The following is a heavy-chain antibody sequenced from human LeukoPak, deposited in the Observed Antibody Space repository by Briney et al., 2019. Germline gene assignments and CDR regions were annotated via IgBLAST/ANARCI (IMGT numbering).Heavy chain of an antibody. CDR2: ISYDGSKK. V-gene: IGHV3-30*18. CDR3: VKGRYTGSSFFDY. J-gene: IGHJ4*02. Sequence: GGSLRLSCAASGFTFNNFGMHWVRQAPGKGLEWVALISYDGSKKYYSESVEGRFTISRDNSKNTLSLQMNSLRPEDTAVYHCVKGRYTGSSFFDYWGQGTLVAVSS. CDR1: GFTFNNFG. D-gene: IGHD3-10*01.